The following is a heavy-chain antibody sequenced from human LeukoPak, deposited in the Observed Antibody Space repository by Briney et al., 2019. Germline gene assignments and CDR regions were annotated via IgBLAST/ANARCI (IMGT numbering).Heavy chain of an antibody. CDR2: INHSGST. CDR3: GSGVVITN. D-gene: IGHD3-22*01. Sequence: SETLSLTCAVYGGSFSGYYWSWIRQPPGRGLEWIGEINHSGSTNYNPSLKSRVTISVDTSKNQFSLKLSSVTAADTAVYYCGSGVVITNWGQGTLVTVSS. V-gene: IGHV4-34*01. J-gene: IGHJ4*02. CDR1: GGSFSGYY.